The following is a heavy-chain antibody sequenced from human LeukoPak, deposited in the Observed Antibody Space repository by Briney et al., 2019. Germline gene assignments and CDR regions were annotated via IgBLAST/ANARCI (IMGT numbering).Heavy chain of an antibody. CDR2: ITRDSSST. Sequence: PGGSLRVSCADSGFTFDDYAMQRVREAPGKGLEWDSLITRDSSSTYYAYSVKGRFTISRDNSKNSLYLQMNSLRTEDTALYYCAKIGGRLQITDYWGQGTLVTVSS. D-gene: IGHD5-24*01. CDR1: GFTFDDYA. J-gene: IGHJ4*02. CDR3: AKIGGRLQITDY. V-gene: IGHV3-43*02.